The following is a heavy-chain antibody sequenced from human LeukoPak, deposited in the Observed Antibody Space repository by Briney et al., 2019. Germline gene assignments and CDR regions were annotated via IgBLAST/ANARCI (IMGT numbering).Heavy chain of an antibody. Sequence: GGSLRLSCTASGFTFGDYAMSWVRQAPGKGLEWVGFIRSNLYGGTTEYAASVKGRFTLSRDDSKSIAYLQMNGLKTEDTAVYYCTRGVFTIGPWGQGTLVTVSS. D-gene: IGHD3-10*01. J-gene: IGHJ5*02. V-gene: IGHV3-49*04. CDR1: GFTFGDYA. CDR2: IRSNLYGGTT. CDR3: TRGVFTIGP.